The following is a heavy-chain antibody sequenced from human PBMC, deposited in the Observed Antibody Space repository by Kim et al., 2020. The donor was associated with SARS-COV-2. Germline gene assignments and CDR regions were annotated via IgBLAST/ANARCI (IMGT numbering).Heavy chain of an antibody. CDR2: IYYSGST. V-gene: IGHV4-59*11. Sequence: SETLSLTCTVSGGSISSHYWSWIRQPPGKGLEWIGYIYYSGSTNYNPSLKSRVTISVDTSKNHFSLKLRSVTAADTAVYYCARDPGRITIFGMVTQDAF. J-gene: IGHJ3*01. CDR3: ARDPGRITIFGMVTQDAF. D-gene: IGHD3-3*01. CDR1: GGSISSHY.